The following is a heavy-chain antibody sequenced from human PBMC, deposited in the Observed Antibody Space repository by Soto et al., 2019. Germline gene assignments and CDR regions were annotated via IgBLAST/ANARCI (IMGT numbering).Heavy chain of an antibody. CDR3: ARSCSSTSCYYYYGMDV. V-gene: IGHV3-33*01. J-gene: IGHJ6*02. CDR1: GFTFSSYG. CDR2: IWYDGSNK. Sequence: QVQLVESGGGVVQPGRSLRLSCAASGFTFSSYGMHWVRQAPGKGLEWVAVIWYDGSNKYYADSVKGRFTISRDNSKNTLYLQMNSLRAEDTAVYYCARSCSSTSCYYYYGMDVLGQGTTVTVS. D-gene: IGHD2-2*01.